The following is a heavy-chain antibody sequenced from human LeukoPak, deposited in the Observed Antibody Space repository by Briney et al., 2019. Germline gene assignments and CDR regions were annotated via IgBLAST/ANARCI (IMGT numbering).Heavy chain of an antibody. CDR2: INPNSGGT. D-gene: IGHD3-16*01. CDR1: GYTFTGYY. CDR3: ARVSRVGGSRAFDI. J-gene: IGHJ3*02. V-gene: IGHV1-2*02. Sequence: ASVKVSCKASGYTFTGYYMHWVRQAPGQGLEWMGWINPNSGGTNYAQKFQGRVTMTRDTSISTAYMELSRLRSDDTAVYCCARVSRVGGSRAFDIWGQGTMVTVSS.